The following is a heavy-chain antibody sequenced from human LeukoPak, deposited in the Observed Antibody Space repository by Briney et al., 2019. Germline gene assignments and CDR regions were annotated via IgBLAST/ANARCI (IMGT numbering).Heavy chain of an antibody. D-gene: IGHD6-19*01. CDR3: ARAYSSGWYRFDP. V-gene: IGHV4-59*01. Sequence: SETLSLTCAVSGGSISSYYWSWIRQPPGKGLEWVGEIYYSGSTNYNPSLKSRVTISVDTSKNHFSLRLSSVTSPDTAVYYCARAYSSGWYRFDPWGQGTLVTVSS. CDR1: GGSISSYY. J-gene: IGHJ5*02. CDR2: IYYSGST.